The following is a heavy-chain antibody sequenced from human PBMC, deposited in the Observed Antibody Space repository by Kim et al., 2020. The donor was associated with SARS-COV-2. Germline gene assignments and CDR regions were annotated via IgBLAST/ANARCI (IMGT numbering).Heavy chain of an antibody. CDR3: VREEVPSVISWDY. V-gene: IGHV3-74*01. D-gene: IGHD6-13*01. J-gene: IGHJ4*01. CDR1: GYTFSSYG. CDR2: IKCDGSSA. Sequence: GGSLRLSCAASGYTFSSYGMHWVRQVPGKGLVWVARIKCDGSSASYVDSVKGRFTISRDNSKNTVSLQMNSPRAEDTAVYYCVREEVPSVISWDY.